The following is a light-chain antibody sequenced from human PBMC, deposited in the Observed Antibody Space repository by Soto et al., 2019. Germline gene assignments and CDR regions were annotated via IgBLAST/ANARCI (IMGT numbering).Light chain of an antibody. V-gene: IGKV1-5*01. CDR3: QQYNSSPLT. CDR1: QSISSW. CDR2: EGS. J-gene: IGKJ4*01. Sequence: DIRMTQSPSTLSASVGDRVTITCRANQSISSWLAWYQQKPGKAPKLLISEGSSLQSGVPSRFSGSGSGAEFTLTISSLQPDDLATYYCQQYNSSPLTFGGGTKVEIK.